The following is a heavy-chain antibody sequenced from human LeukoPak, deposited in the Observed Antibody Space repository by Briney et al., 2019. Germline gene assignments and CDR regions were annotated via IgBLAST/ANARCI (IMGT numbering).Heavy chain of an antibody. CDR2: IWYDGSNK. CDR3: ARDLAFYLDY. D-gene: IGHD3-16*01. V-gene: IGHV3-33*01. CDR1: GFTFSSHG. J-gene: IGHJ4*02. Sequence: GGSLRLSCAASGFTFSSHGMHWVRQAPGKGLEWVAVIWYDGSNKYYADSVRGRFTISRDSSKNTLYLQMNSLRAEDTAVYYCARDLAFYLDYWGQGTLVTVSS.